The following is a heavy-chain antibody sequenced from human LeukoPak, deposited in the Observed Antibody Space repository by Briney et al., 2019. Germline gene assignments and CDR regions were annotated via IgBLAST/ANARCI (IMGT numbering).Heavy chain of an antibody. Sequence: GGSLRLSCAAAGFTFSTYAMHWVRQTPGKGLEYVSAISTNGGGTYYANSVKGRFTISRDNSKNTLYPQMGSLRAEDMAVYYCARYCSGVSCYSGYDYWGQGTLVTVSS. CDR3: ARYCSGVSCYSGYDY. CDR2: ISTNGGGT. J-gene: IGHJ4*02. D-gene: IGHD2-15*01. V-gene: IGHV3-64*01. CDR1: GFTFSTYA.